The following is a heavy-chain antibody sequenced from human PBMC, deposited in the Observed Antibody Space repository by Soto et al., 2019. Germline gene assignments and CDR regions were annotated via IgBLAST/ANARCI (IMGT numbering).Heavy chain of an antibody. V-gene: IGHV2-5*02. Sequence: QITLKESGPTLVKPTQTLTLTCTFSGFSLSTSGVGVGWIRQPPGKALEWLALIYWDDDKFYSPSLKSRLTITKDTSKNKVVLTMTNMDPVDTATYYCARGQEGLDVWCQGTTVTVSS. J-gene: IGHJ6*02. CDR2: IYWDDDK. CDR3: ARGQEGLDV. CDR1: GFSLSTSGVG.